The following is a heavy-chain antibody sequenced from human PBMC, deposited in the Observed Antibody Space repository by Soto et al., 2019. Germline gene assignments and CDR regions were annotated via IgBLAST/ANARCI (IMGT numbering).Heavy chain of an antibody. V-gene: IGHV3-64*01. CDR3: VRRVSGNYDY. CDR2: ISSNGGTT. Sequence: EVQLAESGGGMVQPGGSLRLSCVASGFTFSSYDMHWVRQAPGKGLEYVSSISSNGGTTYYGNSVKGRFSISRDNSKNTLYLQLDSLRAEDMAVYYCVRRVSGNYDYLVQGTLVTVSS. CDR1: GFTFSSYD. J-gene: IGHJ4*02. D-gene: IGHD1-7*01.